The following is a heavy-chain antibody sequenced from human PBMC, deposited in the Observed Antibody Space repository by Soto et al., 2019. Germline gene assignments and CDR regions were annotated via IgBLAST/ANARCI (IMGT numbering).Heavy chain of an antibody. D-gene: IGHD1-26*01. CDR3: AHIVDSWYFDL. Sequence: QITLKESGPTLVKPTQTLTLTCTFSGFSLSTSGVGVGWIRQPPGKALEWLALIYWDDDKRYSPSLKSRLTITKDSSKNQVVLAMTNMDPVDTATYYCAHIVDSWYFDLWGRGTLVTVSS. CDR1: GFSLSTSGVG. V-gene: IGHV2-5*02. J-gene: IGHJ2*01. CDR2: IYWDDDK.